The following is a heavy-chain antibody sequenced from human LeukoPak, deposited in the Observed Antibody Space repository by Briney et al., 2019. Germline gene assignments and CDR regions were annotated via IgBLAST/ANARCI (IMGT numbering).Heavy chain of an antibody. CDR1: GFTFSSYA. CDR2: ISGSGGST. J-gene: IGHJ4*02. CDR3: ARTPQYYDILTGYYNVPLDY. D-gene: IGHD3-9*01. V-gene: IGHV3-23*01. Sequence: PGGSLRLSCAASGFTFSSYAMNWVRQAPGKGLEWVSDISGSGGSTNYADSVKGRFTISRDNSKNTLYLQMNSLRVGDTAIYYCARTPQYYDILTGYYNVPLDYWGQGTLVTVSS.